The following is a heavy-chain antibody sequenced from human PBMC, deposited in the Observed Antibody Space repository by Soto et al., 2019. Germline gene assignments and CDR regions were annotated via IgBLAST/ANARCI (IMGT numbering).Heavy chain of an antibody. V-gene: IGHV3-53*02. CDR2: VYSGGAT. CDR3: ARVPGRL. CDR1: GFSVSRNY. Sequence: QLVETGGGLIQPGTSLTLSCAAFGFSVSRNYMTWVRQAPGKGLEGVSFVYSGGATFYADSVKGRFILSRDDSQNTMYLQMNNLRAEDTAVYYCARVPGRLWGRGTLVTVAS. D-gene: IGHD3-10*01. J-gene: IGHJ4*02.